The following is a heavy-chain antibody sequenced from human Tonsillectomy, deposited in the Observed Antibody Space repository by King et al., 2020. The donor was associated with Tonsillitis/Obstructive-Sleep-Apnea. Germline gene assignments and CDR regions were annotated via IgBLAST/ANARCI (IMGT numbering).Heavy chain of an antibody. CDR2: INPSGGST. D-gene: IGHD5-12*01. J-gene: IGHJ5*02. Sequence: VQLVQSGAEVKKPGASVTVSCKASGYTFTSYYMHWVRQAPGQGLEWMGIINPSGGSTSYAQKFQGRVTMTRDTSTSTVYMELSSLRSEDTAVYYCARDASGSVATTPLNWFGPWGQGTLVTVSS. V-gene: IGHV1-46*01. CDR3: ARDASGSVATTPLNWFGP. CDR1: GYTFTSYY.